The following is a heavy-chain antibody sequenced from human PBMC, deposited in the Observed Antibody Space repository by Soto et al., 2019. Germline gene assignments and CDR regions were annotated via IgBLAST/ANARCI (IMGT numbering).Heavy chain of an antibody. J-gene: IGHJ3*02. Sequence: GGSLRLSCAASGFTFSSYDMHWVRQATGKALEWFSAIGTAGDPYYPGSVKGRFNISRENAKNSLYLQMNSLRAGDTAVYYCARDSETGEGAFDIWGPGTMVTVSS. D-gene: IGHD7-27*01. CDR1: GFTFSSYD. V-gene: IGHV3-13*05. CDR3: ARDSETGEGAFDI. CDR2: IGTAGDP.